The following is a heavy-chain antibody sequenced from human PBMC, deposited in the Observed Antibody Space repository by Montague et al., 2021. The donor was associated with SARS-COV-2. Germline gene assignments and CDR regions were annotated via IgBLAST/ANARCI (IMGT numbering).Heavy chain of an antibody. Sequence: SLRLSYAASGFTFSSYSMNWVRQAPGKGLEWVSSISSSSSYIYYADSVKGRFTISRDNAKNSLYLQMNSLRAEDTAVYYCARDAHVVVVAAAFSSWGQGTLVTVSS. D-gene: IGHD2-15*01. CDR1: GFTFSSYS. CDR3: ARDAHVVVVAAAFSS. V-gene: IGHV3-21*01. CDR2: ISSSSSYI. J-gene: IGHJ4*02.